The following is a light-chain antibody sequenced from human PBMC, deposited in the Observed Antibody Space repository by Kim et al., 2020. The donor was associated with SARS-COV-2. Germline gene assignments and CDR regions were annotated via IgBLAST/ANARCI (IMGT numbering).Light chain of an antibody. Sequence: GQSITNTCTGTSSDVGGYNYVSWYRQYPGKAPKLIIYDVTERPSGISNRFSGSKSANTASLTISGLQAEDEADYCCSSYTSSSTLVFGGGTQLTVL. CDR2: DVT. CDR1: SSDVGGYNY. V-gene: IGLV2-14*03. J-gene: IGLJ3*02. CDR3: SSYTSSSTLV.